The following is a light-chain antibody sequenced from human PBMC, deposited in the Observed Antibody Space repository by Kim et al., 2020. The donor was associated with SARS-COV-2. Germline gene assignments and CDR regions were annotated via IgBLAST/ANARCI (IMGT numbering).Light chain of an antibody. Sequence: CASVGDRVTITGRASQRIRRYVNWYQQKPGKAPKLLIKAASSLQSGVPSRVSGSGSGTDCALTISSLQPEDLGTYYCQQSYSTPHTLGQGTKLEI. J-gene: IGKJ2*01. CDR3: QQSYSTPHT. CDR2: AAS. CDR1: QRIRRY. V-gene: IGKV1-39*01.